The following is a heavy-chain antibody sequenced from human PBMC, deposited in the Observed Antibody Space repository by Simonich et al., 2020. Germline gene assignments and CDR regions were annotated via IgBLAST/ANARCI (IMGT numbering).Heavy chain of an antibody. V-gene: IGHV1-18*01. CDR1: GYTFTSYG. Sequence: QVQLVQSGAEVKKPGASVKVSCKASGYTFTSYGISRVRQAPGQGLEWMGWRSEFTGNTNSAQRLKTGDTMATVTSTSAAYMGRRSLRSDATAEYYCARASRGTWWYYYCDYCGQGTLVTVSS. J-gene: IGHJ4*02. CDR3: ARASRGTWWYYYCDY. CDR2: RSEFTGNT. D-gene: IGHD2-15*01.